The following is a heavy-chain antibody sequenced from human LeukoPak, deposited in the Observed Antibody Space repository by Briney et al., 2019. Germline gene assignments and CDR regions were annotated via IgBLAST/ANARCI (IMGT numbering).Heavy chain of an antibody. CDR3: AREGGDIVVVPAPDFDY. J-gene: IGHJ4*02. V-gene: IGHV1-2*02. Sequence: ASVKVSCKASGYTFTGYYMHWVRQAPGQGLEWMGWINPNSGGTNYAQKFQGRVTMTRDTSISTAYMELSRLRSDDTAVYYCAREGGDIVVVPAPDFDYWGQGTLVTVSS. CDR2: INPNSGGT. CDR1: GYTFTGYY. D-gene: IGHD2-2*01.